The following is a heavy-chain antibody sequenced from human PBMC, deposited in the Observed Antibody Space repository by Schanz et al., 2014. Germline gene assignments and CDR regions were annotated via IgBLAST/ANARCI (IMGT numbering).Heavy chain of an antibody. V-gene: IGHV3-33*01. CDR2: IWYDGSNK. CDR3: TASWWVEGAPSATLYGMDV. D-gene: IGHD2-8*02. J-gene: IGHJ6*02. CDR1: GFTFSSYG. Sequence: QVQLVESGGGVVQPGRSLRLSCAASGFTFSSYGMHWVRQAPGKGLEWVAVIWYDGSNKYYADSVKGRFTISRDNSKNTLFLQMNSLKTEDTAVYHCTASWWVEGAPSATLYGMDVWGQGTTVTVSS.